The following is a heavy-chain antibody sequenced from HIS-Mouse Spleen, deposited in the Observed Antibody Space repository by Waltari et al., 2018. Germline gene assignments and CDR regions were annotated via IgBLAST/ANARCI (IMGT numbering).Heavy chain of an antibody. CDR1: GGSISSSSYY. J-gene: IGHJ2*01. CDR2: IYYSGST. CDR3: ARSRTGGWYFDL. V-gene: IGHV4-39*07. Sequence: QLQLQESGPGLVKPSETLSLTCTVSGGSISSSSYYWGWIRQPPGKGLEWIGSIYYSGSTSSTPSLKSRVTISVDTSKNQFSLKLSSVTAADTAVYYCARSRTGGWYFDLWGRGTLVTVSS. D-gene: IGHD7-27*01.